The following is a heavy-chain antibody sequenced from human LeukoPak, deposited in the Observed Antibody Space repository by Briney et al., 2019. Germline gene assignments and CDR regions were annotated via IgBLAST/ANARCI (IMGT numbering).Heavy chain of an antibody. Sequence: SETLSLTCAVYGGSFSGYYWSWIRQPPGKGLEWIGEINHSGSTNYNPSLKSRVTISVDTSKNQFSLKLSSVTAADTAVYYCARVGSSTNGEIDYWGQGTLVTVSS. J-gene: IGHJ4*02. V-gene: IGHV4-34*01. CDR1: GGSFSGYY. CDR3: ARVGSSTNGEIDY. CDR2: INHSGST. D-gene: IGHD2-2*01.